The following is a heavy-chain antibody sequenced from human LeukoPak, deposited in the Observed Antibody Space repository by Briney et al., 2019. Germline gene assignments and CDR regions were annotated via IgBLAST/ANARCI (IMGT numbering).Heavy chain of an antibody. D-gene: IGHD4-17*01. CDR2: IRSKANSYAT. Sequence: GGSLRLSCEASGFTFSTYAMHWVRQASGKGLEWVGRIRSKANSYATAYAASVKGRFTISRDDSKNTAYLQMNSLKTEDTAVYYCTRHRSMTTVTTPWYFDLWGRGTLVTVSS. CDR1: GFTFSTYA. V-gene: IGHV3-73*01. CDR3: TRHRSMTTVTTPWYFDL. J-gene: IGHJ2*01.